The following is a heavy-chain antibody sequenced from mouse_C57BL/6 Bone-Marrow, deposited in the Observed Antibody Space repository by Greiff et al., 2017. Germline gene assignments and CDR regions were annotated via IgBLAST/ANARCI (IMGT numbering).Heavy chain of an antibody. V-gene: IGHV1-59*01. CDR1: GYTFTSYW. J-gene: IGHJ3*01. CDR3: AREGHEAWFAY. CDR2: IDPSDSYT. Sequence: QVQLQQSGAELVRPGTSVKLSCKASGYTFTSYWMHWVKQRPGQGLEWIGVIDPSDSYTNYNQKFKGKATLTVDTSSSTAYMQLSSLTSEDSAVYDCAREGHEAWFAYWGQGTLVTVSA.